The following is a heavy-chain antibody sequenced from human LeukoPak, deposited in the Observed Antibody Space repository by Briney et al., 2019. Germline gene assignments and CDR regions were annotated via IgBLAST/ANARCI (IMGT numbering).Heavy chain of an antibody. CDR2: IYGGGST. J-gene: IGHJ3*02. CDR3: AREYCSGGSCYSEAFDI. CDR1: GFTVSSNY. V-gene: IGHV3-53*01. Sequence: TGGSLRLSCAASGFTVSSNYMSWVRQAPGKGLEWVSVIYGGGSTYYADSVKGRSTISRDNSKNTLYLQMNSLRAEDTAVYYCAREYCSGGSCYSEAFDIWGQGTMVTVSS. D-gene: IGHD2-15*01.